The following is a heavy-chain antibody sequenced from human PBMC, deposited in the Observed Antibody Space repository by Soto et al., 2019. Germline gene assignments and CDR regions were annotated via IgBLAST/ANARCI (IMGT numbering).Heavy chain of an antibody. CDR1: GYSFTNYY. CDR3: AIGGVLAGMDV. D-gene: IGHD3-16*01. J-gene: IGHJ6*02. V-gene: IGHV1-46*01. Sequence: QVQLVQSGAEVKKPGASVKVSCKASGYSFTNYYMHWVRQAPGQGLELMGVINPSGGSTSYAQKFQGRVTMTRDTSTSTVYMELRSLRSEDTAVYYCAIGGVLAGMDVWGQGTTVTVSS. CDR2: INPSGGST.